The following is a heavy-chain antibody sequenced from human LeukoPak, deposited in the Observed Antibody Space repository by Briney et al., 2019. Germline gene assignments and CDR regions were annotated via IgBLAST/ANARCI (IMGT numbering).Heavy chain of an antibody. CDR2: ISSSSSYI. Sequence: GGSLRLSCAASGFTFSSYSMNWVRQAPGKGLEWVSSISSSSSYIYYADSVKGRFTISRDNSKNTLSLQMNSLRAEDTAVYYCAKQIVVADDAFDIWGQGTMVTVSS. CDR3: AKQIVVADDAFDI. J-gene: IGHJ3*02. D-gene: IGHD3-22*01. CDR1: GFTFSSYS. V-gene: IGHV3-21*04.